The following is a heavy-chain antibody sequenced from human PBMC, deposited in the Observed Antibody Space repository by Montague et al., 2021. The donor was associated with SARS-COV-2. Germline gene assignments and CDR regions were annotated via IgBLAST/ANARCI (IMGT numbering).Heavy chain of an antibody. Sequence: SETLSLTCTIHGGSFSGGSFSGFYWNWVRQAPVKGLEWIGEINDSCSTNYKPSLRSRVTISVDKSDNQLSLSLRSVTAADTGVYYCARDASSSPWLRGRERYQCYHKEVGGQGTTVT. J-gene: IGHJ6*01. D-gene: IGHD6-19*01. CDR2: INDSCST. CDR3: ARDASSSPWLRGRERYQCYHKEV. V-gene: IGHV4-34*01. CDR1: GGSFSGGSFSGFY.